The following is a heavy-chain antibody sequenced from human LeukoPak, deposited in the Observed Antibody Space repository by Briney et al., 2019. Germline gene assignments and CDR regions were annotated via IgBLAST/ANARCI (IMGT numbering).Heavy chain of an antibody. Sequence: GGSLRLSCAASGFTFTTYGLHWVRQAPGKGLEWVAAIASNGGSEYYADSVKGRFTISRDNSKNTIYIQMSSLRPEDTAVYYCVKGGQWLAKAAFDIWGQGTMVTVSS. CDR3: VKGGQWLAKAAFDI. D-gene: IGHD6-19*01. CDR1: GFTFTTYG. V-gene: IGHV3-30*18. J-gene: IGHJ3*02. CDR2: IASNGGSE.